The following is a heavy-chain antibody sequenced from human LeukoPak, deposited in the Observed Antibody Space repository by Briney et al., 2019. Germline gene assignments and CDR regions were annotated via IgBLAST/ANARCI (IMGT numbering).Heavy chain of an antibody. CDR2: INPNSGGT. J-gene: IGHJ6*03. V-gene: IGHV1-2*02. CDR3: ARGPIIDIVIVPAADDYYYMDV. D-gene: IGHD2-2*01. Sequence: ASVKVSCKASGYTFTGYYMHWVRQAPGQGLEWMGWINPNSGGTNYAQKLQGRVTMTTGTSTSTAYMELRSLRSDDTAVYYCARGPIIDIVIVPAADDYYYMDVWGKGTTVTVSS. CDR1: GYTFTGYY.